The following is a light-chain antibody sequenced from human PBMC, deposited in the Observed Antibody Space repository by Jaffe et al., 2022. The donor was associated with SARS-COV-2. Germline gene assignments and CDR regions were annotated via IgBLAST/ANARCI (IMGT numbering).Light chain of an antibody. J-gene: IGLJ3*02. CDR1: SSNIGSNT. CDR3: LTWDDSLKSRV. Sequence: QSVLTQPPSASGTPGQRVTISCSGSSSNIGSNTVNWYQQVPGTAPKLLIYSNNQRPSGVPDRFSGSKSGTSASLAISGLQSEDEADYYCLTWDDSLKSRVFGGGTKLTVL. V-gene: IGLV1-44*01. CDR2: SNN.